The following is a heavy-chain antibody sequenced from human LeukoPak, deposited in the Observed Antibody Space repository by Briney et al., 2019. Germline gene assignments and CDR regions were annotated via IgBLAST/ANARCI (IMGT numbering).Heavy chain of an antibody. D-gene: IGHD1-26*01. CDR3: VKDRGSGTYLTPYLDC. V-gene: IGHV3-64D*06. Sequence: PGGSLRLSCSASGLTFSSYAMHWVRQAPGKGLEYVSTISSNGGSTYYADSVKGRFTFSRDNSKNTLYLQMSSLGAEDTAVYYCVKDRGSGTYLTPYLDCWDQGTLVTVSS. CDR2: ISSNGGST. J-gene: IGHJ4*02. CDR1: GLTFSSYA.